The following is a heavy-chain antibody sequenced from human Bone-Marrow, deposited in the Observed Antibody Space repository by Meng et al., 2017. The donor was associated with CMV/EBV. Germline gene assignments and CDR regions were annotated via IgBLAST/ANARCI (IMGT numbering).Heavy chain of an antibody. V-gene: IGHV3-48*03. J-gene: IGHJ4*03. Sequence: LSLTCAASGFTFGGYEMNWVRQAPGKGLEWVSYISTSGTTMYYADSVKGRFTISRDSAKDSLYLQMNSLRAEDTAVYYCARDLHWGCFDYWGQGMLVTVSS. CDR2: ISTSGTTM. CDR3: ARDLHWGCFDY. D-gene: IGHD7-27*01. CDR1: GFTFGGYE.